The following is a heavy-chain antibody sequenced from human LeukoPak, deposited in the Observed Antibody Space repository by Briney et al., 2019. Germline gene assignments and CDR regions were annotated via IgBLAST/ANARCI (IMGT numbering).Heavy chain of an antibody. CDR2: ISASGGST. Sequence: PGASRRLVCAASGFTFSGYAMSWVRQTQGKGLEWVSGISASGGSTYYADSVKGRFTISRDNSKNTLYLQMNSLRAEDTAVYYCAKDHTYSGSPRAFDYWGQGTLVTVSS. V-gene: IGHV3-23*01. CDR3: AKDHTYSGSPRAFDY. CDR1: GFTFSGYA. J-gene: IGHJ4*02. D-gene: IGHD1-26*01.